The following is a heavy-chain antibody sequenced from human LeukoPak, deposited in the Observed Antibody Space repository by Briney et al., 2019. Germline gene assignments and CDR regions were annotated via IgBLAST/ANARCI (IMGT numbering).Heavy chain of an antibody. V-gene: IGHV5-10-1*01. D-gene: IGHD3-10*01. CDR3: ARVGHYGSGSYYTTGFDY. Sequence: PGESLKISCKGSGXTFTNYCIIWVRQLPGKGLEGMGRIDPSASYTNYSPSFQGHVTISADKSISTAYLQWSSLKASDTAMYYCARVGHYGSGSYYTTGFDYWGQGTLVTVSS. CDR1: GXTFTNYC. CDR2: IDPSASYT. J-gene: IGHJ4*02.